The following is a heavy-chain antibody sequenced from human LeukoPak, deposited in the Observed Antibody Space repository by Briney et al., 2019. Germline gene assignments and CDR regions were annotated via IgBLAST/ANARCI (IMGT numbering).Heavy chain of an antibody. D-gene: IGHD3-3*01. J-gene: IGHJ5*02. CDR1: GGSISSSSYY. CDR2: IYYSGST. Sequence: SETLSLTCTVSGGSISSSSYYWGWIRQPSGKGLEWIGSIYYSGSTYYNPSLKSRVTISVDTSKNQFSLKLSSVTAADTAVYYCARDLHYDFWSGYNWFDPWGQGTLVTVSS. V-gene: IGHV4-39*07. CDR3: ARDLHYDFWSGYNWFDP.